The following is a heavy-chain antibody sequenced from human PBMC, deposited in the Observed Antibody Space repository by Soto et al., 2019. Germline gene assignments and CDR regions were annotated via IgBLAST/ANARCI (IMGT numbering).Heavy chain of an antibody. CDR1: GGSISSYY. Sequence: PSETLSLTCTVSGGSISSYYWSWIRQPPGKGLEWIGYIYYSGSTNYNPSLKSRVTISVDTSKNQFSLKLSSVTAADTAVYYCAGLYDSSGYYHDYWGQGTLVTVSS. J-gene: IGHJ4*02. CDR3: AGLYDSSGYYHDY. V-gene: IGHV4-59*01. CDR2: IYYSGST. D-gene: IGHD3-22*01.